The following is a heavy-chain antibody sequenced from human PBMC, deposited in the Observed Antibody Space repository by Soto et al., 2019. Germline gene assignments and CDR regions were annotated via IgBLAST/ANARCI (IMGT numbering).Heavy chain of an antibody. CDR2: IYYSGST. CDR1: GGSISSGGYY. J-gene: IGHJ6*02. V-gene: IGHV4-31*03. Sequence: PSETLSLTCTVSGGSISSGGYYWRWIRQHPGKGLAWIGYIYYSGSTYYNPSLKSRVTIAVDTSKNQFSLKLSSVTAADTAVYYCAIVVFGGAYGSGSYRHYYGMDVWGQVTTVTVSS. D-gene: IGHD3-10*01. CDR3: AIVVFGGAYGSGSYRHYYGMDV.